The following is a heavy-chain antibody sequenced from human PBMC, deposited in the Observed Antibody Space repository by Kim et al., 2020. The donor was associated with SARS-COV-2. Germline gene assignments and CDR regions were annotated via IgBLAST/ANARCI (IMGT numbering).Heavy chain of an antibody. D-gene: IGHD3-10*01. CDR1: GDSISSGTYY. CDR2: IYYSGST. J-gene: IGHJ5*02. V-gene: IGHV4-31*03. Sequence: SETLSLTCTVSGDSISSGTYYWSWIRQHPGKALEWIGFIYYSGSTYYNASLKSRLTISVDTSKNQFSLNLRSVTAADTAVYYCARVKGSGSYYTWFDPWGQGTLVTVSS. CDR3: ARVKGSGSYYTWFDP.